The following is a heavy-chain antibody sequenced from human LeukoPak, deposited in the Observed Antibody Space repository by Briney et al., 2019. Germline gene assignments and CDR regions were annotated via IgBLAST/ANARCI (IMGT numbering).Heavy chain of an antibody. CDR2: INHSGST. CDR3: ARAARNIVLMVYAITNWFDP. V-gene: IGHV4-34*01. Sequence: SETLSLTCAVYGGSFSGYYWSWIRPPPGKGLEWIGEINHSGSTNYNPSLKSRVTISVDTSKNQFSLKLSSVTAADTAVYYCARAARNIVLMVYAITNWFDPWGQGTLVTVSS. D-gene: IGHD2-8*01. CDR1: GGSFSGYY. J-gene: IGHJ5*02.